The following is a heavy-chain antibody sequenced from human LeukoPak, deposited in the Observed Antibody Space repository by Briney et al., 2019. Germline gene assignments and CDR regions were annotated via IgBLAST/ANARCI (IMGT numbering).Heavy chain of an antibody. J-gene: IGHJ6*02. CDR3: ARLSRSSGSRYALDV. V-gene: IGHV5-51*01. CDR1: GYTFTGYW. D-gene: IGHD6-19*01. CDR2: IYPGDSDT. Sequence: GESLKISCQGSGYTFTGYWIGWVRQMPGKGLEWMGIIYPGDSDTRYSPSFQGQVSISADKSISTAYLQWSSLKASDTAMYYCARLSRSSGSRYALDVWGQGTTVTVSS.